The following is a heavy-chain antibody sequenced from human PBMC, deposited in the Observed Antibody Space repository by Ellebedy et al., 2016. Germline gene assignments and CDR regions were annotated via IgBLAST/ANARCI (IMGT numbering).Heavy chain of an antibody. Sequence: GSLRLSCAVYGASFSGYYWSWIRQTPGEGLEWIGEINHSGSTNYNPSLKSRLTISVDTSKNQFYLKMSSVTAADTAIFYCARGLFDHRMAFDIWGQGTMVTVSS. J-gene: IGHJ3*02. CDR1: GASFSGYY. V-gene: IGHV4-34*01. CDR2: INHSGST. D-gene: IGHD2-21*01. CDR3: ARGLFDHRMAFDI.